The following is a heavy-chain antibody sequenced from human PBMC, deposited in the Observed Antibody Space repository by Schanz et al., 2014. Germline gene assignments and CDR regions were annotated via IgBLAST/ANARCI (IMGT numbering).Heavy chain of an antibody. CDR2: IWYNGSNK. Sequence: DLVESGGGVVQPGRSLTLSCAVSTSLFSRSVIHWVRQAPGKGLEWVAVIWYNGSNKYYADSVRGRFTISRDNSKNTLYLQMNSLRAEDTALYYCARDTAQSCIGPSCFEYFQHWGQGALVTVSS. V-gene: IGHV3-33*08. CDR1: TSLFSRSV. D-gene: IGHD2-2*01. CDR3: ARDTAQSCIGPSCFEYFQH. J-gene: IGHJ1*01.